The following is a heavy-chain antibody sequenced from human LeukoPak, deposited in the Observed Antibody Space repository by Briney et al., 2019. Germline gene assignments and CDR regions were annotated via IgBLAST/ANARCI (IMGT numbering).Heavy chain of an antibody. V-gene: IGHV1-2*02. J-gene: IGHJ1*01. CDR3: ARIANIANSYFQH. Sequence: ASVKVSCKASGFTFTGYYMHWVRQAPGQGLEWMGWINPNSGGTNYAQKFQGRVTMTRDTSISTAYMELSRLRSDDTAVYYCARIANIANSYFQHWGQGTLVTVSS. D-gene: IGHD4/OR15-4a*01. CDR1: GFTFTGYY. CDR2: INPNSGGT.